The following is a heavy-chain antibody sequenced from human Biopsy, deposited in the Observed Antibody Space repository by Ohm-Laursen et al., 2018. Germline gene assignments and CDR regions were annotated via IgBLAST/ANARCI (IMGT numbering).Heavy chain of an antibody. Sequence: GASVKVSCKASGGTFINYAISWVRQAPGHGLKWMGGIIPMFGTANYAQMFQGRVTISADESTSTSYMELSSLTTEDTAIYYCARGPHSGSHSCFDYWGRGTLVTVSS. CDR3: ARGPHSGSHSCFDY. V-gene: IGHV1-69*13. D-gene: IGHD1-26*01. CDR1: GGTFINYA. CDR2: IIPMFGTA. J-gene: IGHJ4*02.